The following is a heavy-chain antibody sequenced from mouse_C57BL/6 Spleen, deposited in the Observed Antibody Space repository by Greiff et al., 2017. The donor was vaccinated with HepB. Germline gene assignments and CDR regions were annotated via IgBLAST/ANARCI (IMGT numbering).Heavy chain of an antibody. CDR3: ARLYYDYDEESAMDY. CDR2: ISDGGSYT. D-gene: IGHD2-4*01. CDR1: GFTFSSYA. J-gene: IGHJ4*01. Sequence: EVQLQESGGGLVKPGGSLKLSCAASGFTFSSYAMSWVRQTPEKRLEWVATISDGGSYTYYPDNVKGRFTISRDNAKNNLYLQMSHLKSEDTAMYYCARLYYDYDEESAMDYWGQGTSVTVSS. V-gene: IGHV5-4*01.